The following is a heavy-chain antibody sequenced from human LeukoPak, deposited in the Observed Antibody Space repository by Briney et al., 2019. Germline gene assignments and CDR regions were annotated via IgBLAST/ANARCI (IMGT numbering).Heavy chain of an antibody. CDR2: IYYSGST. D-gene: IGHD5-18*01. V-gene: IGHV4-59*01. J-gene: IGHJ4*02. CDR3: ARQHYGYSYGYFDY. CDR1: GGSISSYY. Sequence: SETLSLTCTVSGGSISSYYWSWIRQPPGKGLEWFGYIYYSGSTNYNPSLKSRVTISVDTSKNQFSLKLSSVTAADTAVYYCARQHYGYSYGYFDYWGQGTLVTVSS.